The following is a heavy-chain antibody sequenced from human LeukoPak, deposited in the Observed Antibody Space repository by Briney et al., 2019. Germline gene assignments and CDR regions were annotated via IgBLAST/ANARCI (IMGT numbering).Heavy chain of an antibody. J-gene: IGHJ4*02. CDR1: GYTFTSYD. CDR3: ARVLYNGSGGTLDY. D-gene: IGHD3-10*01. V-gene: IGHV1-8*01. CDR2: MNPNSGNT. Sequence: ASVKVSCKSSGYTFTSYDINWVRQATGQGLEWMGWMNPNSGNTGYAQKFQGRVTMTRNNSISTAYMELSSLRSEDTAVYYCARVLYNGSGGTLDYWGQGTLVTVSS.